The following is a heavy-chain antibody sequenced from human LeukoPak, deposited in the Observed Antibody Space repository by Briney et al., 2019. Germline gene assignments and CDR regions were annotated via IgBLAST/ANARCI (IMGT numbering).Heavy chain of an antibody. CDR3: AKDGGYSGY. CDR1: GFTISTHW. J-gene: IGHJ4*02. V-gene: IGHV3-7*03. CDR2: IKRDGSEK. D-gene: IGHD5-12*01. Sequence: PGGSLRLSCAASGFTISTHWMSWVRQAPGKGLEWVANIKRDGSEKYCVDSVMGRFTISRDNSKNTLYLQMNSLRAEDTAVYYCAKDGGYSGYWGQGTLVTVSS.